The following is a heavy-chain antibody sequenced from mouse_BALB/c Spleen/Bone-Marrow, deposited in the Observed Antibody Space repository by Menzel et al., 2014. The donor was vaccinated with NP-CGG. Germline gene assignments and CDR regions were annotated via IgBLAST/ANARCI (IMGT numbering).Heavy chain of an antibody. J-gene: IGHJ2*01. D-gene: IGHD2-14*01. V-gene: IGHV1S41*01. Sequence: DLVKTGVSVKPPCKASGYTFTSYWINWIKQRPGQGLEWIGRIAPGSGSTYYNEMFKGKAILTVGTCSSTAYILLSSLSSEDSAVYFCAYYRYDVNDWGQGATLTVSS. CDR1: GYTFTSYW. CDR2: IAPGSGST. CDR3: AYYRYDVND.